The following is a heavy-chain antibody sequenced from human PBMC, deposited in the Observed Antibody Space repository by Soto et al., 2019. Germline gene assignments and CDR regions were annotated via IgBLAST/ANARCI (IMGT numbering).Heavy chain of an antibody. CDR3: ARGGYYDSSGSRNYHYYGMNV. V-gene: IGHV1-18*01. D-gene: IGHD3-22*01. CDR2: ISAYDDNT. J-gene: IGHJ6*02. Sequence: QAQLVQSGPEVKKPGASVKVSCKASGYRFTSYGMSWVRQAPGQGLEWLGWISAYDDNTKYAQTLQGRVSMSTDTSTNTAYMELRSLRSDDTAMYYCARGGYYDSSGSRNYHYYGMNVWGQGTTVTVSS. CDR1: GYRFTSYG.